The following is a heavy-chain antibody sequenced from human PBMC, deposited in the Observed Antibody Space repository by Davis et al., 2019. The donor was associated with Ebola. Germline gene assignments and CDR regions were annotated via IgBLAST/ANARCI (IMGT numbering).Heavy chain of an antibody. J-gene: IGHJ5*02. CDR1: GGSISSYY. Sequence: ETLSLTCTVSGGSISSYYWSWIRQPPGKGLEWVSAISGSGGSTYYADSLKGRFTISRDNSKNTLYLQMNSLRAEDTAVYYCAKEPYYDSGAYYNNWFDPWGQGTLVTVSS. V-gene: IGHV3-23*01. D-gene: IGHD3-22*01. CDR3: AKEPYYDSGAYYNNWFDP. CDR2: ISGSGGST.